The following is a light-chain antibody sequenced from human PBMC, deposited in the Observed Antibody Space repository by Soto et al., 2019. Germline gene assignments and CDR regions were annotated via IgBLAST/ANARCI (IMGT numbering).Light chain of an antibody. J-gene: IGKJ5*01. CDR3: QQYKNWPPIT. V-gene: IGKV3-15*01. CDR1: QSVSSN. CDR2: DVS. Sequence: EIVMTQSPATLSVSPGERATLSCRASQSVSSNLAWYQQKPGQAPRLLIYDVSTGATGIPARFTGSGSGTEFTLTISSLQSEDFAVYYCQQYKNWPPITFGQGTRLEIK.